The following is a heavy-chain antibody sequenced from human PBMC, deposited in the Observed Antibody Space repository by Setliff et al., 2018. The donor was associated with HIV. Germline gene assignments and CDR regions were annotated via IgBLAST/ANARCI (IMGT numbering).Heavy chain of an antibody. CDR1: GGSFSGYY. J-gene: IGHJ1*01. CDR3: ARRRITMIVAPFQH. Sequence: LSLTCAVYGGSFSGYYWSRIRQPPGKGLEWIGEINHSGSTNYNPSLKSRVTISVDTSKNQFSLKLSSVTAADTAVYYCARRRITMIVAPFQHWGQGTLVTVSS. D-gene: IGHD3-22*01. V-gene: IGHV4-34*01. CDR2: INHSGST.